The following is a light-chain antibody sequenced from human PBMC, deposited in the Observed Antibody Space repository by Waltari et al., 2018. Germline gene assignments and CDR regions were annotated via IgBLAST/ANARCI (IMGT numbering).Light chain of an antibody. J-gene: IGLJ2*01. Sequence: QSALTQPPSVSGAPGQRVPISCTGSSSNIGAGYGVHWFQQIPGTAPKVLISGDNIRPSGVPDRFSASKSGTSASLAITGLQAEDEAVYFCQSHDSSLRWVFGGGTKLTVL. CDR3: QSHDSSLRWV. CDR2: GDN. V-gene: IGLV1-40*01. CDR1: SSNIGAGYG.